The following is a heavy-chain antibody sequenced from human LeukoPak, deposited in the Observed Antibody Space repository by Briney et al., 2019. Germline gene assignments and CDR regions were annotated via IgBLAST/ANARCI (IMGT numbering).Heavy chain of an antibody. D-gene: IGHD6-19*01. CDR3: AKDRQWLVRGYFDY. CDR2: ISGSGGST. J-gene: IGHJ4*02. CDR1: GFTFSSYA. Sequence: PWGSLRLSCAASGFTFSSYARSWVREAPGKGLEWVSAISGSGGSTYYADSVKGRFTISRDNSKNTLYLQMNSLRAEDTAVYYCAKDRQWLVRGYFDYWGQGTLVTVSS. V-gene: IGHV3-23*01.